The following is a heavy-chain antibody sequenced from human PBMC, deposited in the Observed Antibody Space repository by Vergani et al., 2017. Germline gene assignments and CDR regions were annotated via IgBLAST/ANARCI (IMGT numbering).Heavy chain of an antibody. CDR2: IYHSGST. CDR3: ATYYYDSSGYYYGYFQH. CDR1: GYSISSGYY. D-gene: IGHD3-22*01. J-gene: IGHJ1*01. V-gene: IGHV4-38-2*01. Sequence: QVQLQESGPGLVKPSETLSLTCAVSGYSISSGYYWGWIRQPPGKGLEWIGSIYHSGSTYYNPSLKSRVTISVDTSKNQFSMKLRSVTAADTAVYYCATYYYDSSGYYYGYFQHWGQGTLVTVSS.